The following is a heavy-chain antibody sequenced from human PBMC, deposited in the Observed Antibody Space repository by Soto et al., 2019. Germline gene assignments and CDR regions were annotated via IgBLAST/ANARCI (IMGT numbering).Heavy chain of an antibody. CDR1: EFNFSNYW. J-gene: IGHJ3*01. D-gene: IGHD1-26*01. CDR2: IHSDGSST. CDR3: ARGDVGAFDL. V-gene: IGHV3-74*03. Sequence: EVQLVESGGGLVQPGGSLRLSCVASEFNFSNYWMHWVRQVPGKGLVWVSRIHSDGSSTTYADSVNGRFTISRDNAKNTLYLQMASLRVEDTAVYFCARGDVGAFDLWGQGTMVTVSS.